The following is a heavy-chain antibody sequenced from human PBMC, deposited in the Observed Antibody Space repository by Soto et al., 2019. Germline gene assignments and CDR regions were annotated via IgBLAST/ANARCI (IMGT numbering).Heavy chain of an antibody. D-gene: IGHD3-22*01. V-gene: IGHV4-31*03. CDR2: IYYSGST. Sequence: SETLSLTCTVSSVSINSGAYYWSWIRQHPGKGLEWIAYIYYSGSTHYNPSLKSRVTISIDTSKNQFSLRLSSVTAADTAVYYCAKSEAYDSSGLLTYYYYSGMDVWGQGTTVTVSS. CDR3: AKSEAYDSSGLLTYYYYSGMDV. J-gene: IGHJ6*02. CDR1: SVSINSGAYY.